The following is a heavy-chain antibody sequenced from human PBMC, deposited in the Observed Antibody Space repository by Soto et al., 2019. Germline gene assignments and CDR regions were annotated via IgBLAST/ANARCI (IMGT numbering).Heavy chain of an antibody. CDR3: AKDGTTAGIHYYGMDI. Sequence: PGGSLRLSCEVSGFTLTSYGMNWVRQAPDKGLEWVSTIGRGGDTFYADSVRGRFTISRDNSRNTLFLQMNSLRAKDTALYFCAKDGTTAGIHYYGMDIWGQGTTVTVSS. V-gene: IGHV3-23*01. D-gene: IGHD1-1*01. J-gene: IGHJ6*02. CDR1: GFTLTSYG. CDR2: IGRGGDT.